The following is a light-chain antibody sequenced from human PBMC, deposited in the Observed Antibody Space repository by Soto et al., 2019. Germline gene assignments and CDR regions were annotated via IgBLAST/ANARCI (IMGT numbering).Light chain of an antibody. CDR1: QGISSY. CDR2: AAS. CDR3: QQLNSYPPT. Sequence: DIQLTQSPSFLSASVGDRVTITSRASQGISSYLAWYQQKPGKAPKLLIYAASTLQSGVPSRFSGSESGTEFTLAISSLQPEDFATYYCQQLNSYPPTFGQGTKLEIK. V-gene: IGKV1-9*01. J-gene: IGKJ2*01.